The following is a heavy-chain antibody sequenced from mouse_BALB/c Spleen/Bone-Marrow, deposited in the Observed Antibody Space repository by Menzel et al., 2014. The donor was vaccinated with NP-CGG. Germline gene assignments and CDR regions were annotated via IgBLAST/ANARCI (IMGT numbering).Heavy chain of an antibody. CDR2: INPGSGGT. J-gene: IGHJ3*01. D-gene: IGHD1-1*02. V-gene: IGHV1-54*01. CDR3: ARRIMVVAPPAY. Sequence: VKLMESGAELVRPGTSVKVSCKASGYAFTNYLIEWVKQRPGQGLEWIGVINPGSGGTNYNEKFKGKATLTADKSSSTAYMQLSSLTSDDSAVYFCARRIMVVAPPAYWGQGTLVTVSA. CDR1: GYAFTNYL.